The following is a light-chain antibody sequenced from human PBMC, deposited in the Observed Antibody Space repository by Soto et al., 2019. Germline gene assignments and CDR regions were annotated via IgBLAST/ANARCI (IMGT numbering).Light chain of an antibody. J-gene: IGKJ1*01. Sequence: DIQISQSPSTLSGSVGDRVTITCRASQTISSWLAWYQQKPGKAPKLLIYKASTLKSGVPSRFSGSGSGTEFTLTISSLQPDDSATYYCQQYNSYLGTFGQGTKVDIK. CDR2: KAS. CDR1: QTISSW. CDR3: QQYNSYLGT. V-gene: IGKV1-5*03.